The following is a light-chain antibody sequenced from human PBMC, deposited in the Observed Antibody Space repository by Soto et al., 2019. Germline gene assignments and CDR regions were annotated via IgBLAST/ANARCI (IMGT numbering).Light chain of an antibody. V-gene: IGKV3-20*01. CDR1: QSVIVTY. CDR2: GAS. Sequence: IVVTPSPGTISSAPFERFPLSLRSIQSVIVTYLAWYQQKPGQAPRLLISGASRRATGISDRFSGRGSGTDFTLTINRLEPEDFAVYYCQHYDSSQWTCGQGNTGDIK. J-gene: IGKJ1*01. CDR3: QHYDSSQWT.